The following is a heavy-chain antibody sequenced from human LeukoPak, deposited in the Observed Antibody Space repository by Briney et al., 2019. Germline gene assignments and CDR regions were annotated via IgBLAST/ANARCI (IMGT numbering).Heavy chain of an antibody. CDR3: ARAGTAVAGQYY. CDR1: GFTFSSYA. Sequence: PGRSLRLSCAASGFTFSSYAMHWVRQAPGKGLEWVSVIYSGGSTYYADSVKGRFTISRDNSKNTLYLQMNSLRAEDTAVYYCARAGTAVAGQYYWGQGTLVTVSS. J-gene: IGHJ4*02. CDR2: IYSGGST. D-gene: IGHD6-19*01. V-gene: IGHV3-53*01.